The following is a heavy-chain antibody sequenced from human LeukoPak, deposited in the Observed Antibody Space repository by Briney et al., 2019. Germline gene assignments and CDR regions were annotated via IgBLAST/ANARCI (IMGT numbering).Heavy chain of an antibody. Sequence: ASVKVSCKASGYTFTGYDMHWVRQAPGQGLEWMGWMNPNSGDTGYTQKFQGRVTMTRDTSIRTAYMELSSLTSEDTAVYYCARSGFGSGISFDPWGQGPLVTVSS. J-gene: IGHJ5*02. D-gene: IGHD3-10*01. CDR1: GYTFTGYD. CDR2: MNPNSGDT. V-gene: IGHV1-8*02. CDR3: ARSGFGSGISFDP.